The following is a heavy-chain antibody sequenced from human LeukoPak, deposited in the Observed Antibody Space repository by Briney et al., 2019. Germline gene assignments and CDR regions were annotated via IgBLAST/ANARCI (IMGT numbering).Heavy chain of an antibody. V-gene: IGHV3-30*18. CDR3: AKGDGFGELGGYYYMDV. CDR2: ISYDGSNK. CDR1: GFTFSSYG. Sequence: QPGGSLRLSCAASGFTFSSYGMHWVRQAPGKGLEWVAIISYDGSNKYYADSVKGRFTISRDNSKNTLYLQMNSLRAEDTAVYYCAKGDGFGELGGYYYMDVWGKGTTVTISS. D-gene: IGHD3-10*01. J-gene: IGHJ6*03.